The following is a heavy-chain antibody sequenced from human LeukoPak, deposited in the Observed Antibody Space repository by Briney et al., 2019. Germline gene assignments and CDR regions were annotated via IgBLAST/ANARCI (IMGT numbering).Heavy chain of an antibody. CDR2: IYPGDSDT. V-gene: IGHV5-51*01. CDR1: GYSFTNYW. Sequence: GESLQISCKGSGYSFTNYWIGWVRQMPGKGLEGMGIIYPGDSDTRYSPSFQGQVTISADKSITTAYLQWSSLKASDTAMYYCARHLGRYCTSTSCYPWFDPWGQGTLVTVSS. D-gene: IGHD2-2*01. CDR3: ARHLGRYCTSTSCYPWFDP. J-gene: IGHJ5*02.